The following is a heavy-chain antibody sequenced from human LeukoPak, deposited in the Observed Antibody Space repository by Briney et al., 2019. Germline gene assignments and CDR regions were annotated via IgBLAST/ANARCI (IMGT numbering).Heavy chain of an antibody. CDR3: AKPGNYDILTGFDY. CDR1: GFTFSKYG. J-gene: IGHJ4*02. CDR2: ISDSGGST. D-gene: IGHD3-9*01. V-gene: IGHV3-23*01. Sequence: GGTLRLSCAASGFTFSKYGMSWVRQAPGKGLEWVSGISDSGGSTYYADSVQGRFTTSRDNSKNTLYLQMNSLRAEDTAVYYCAKPGNYDILTGFDYWGQGTLVTVSS.